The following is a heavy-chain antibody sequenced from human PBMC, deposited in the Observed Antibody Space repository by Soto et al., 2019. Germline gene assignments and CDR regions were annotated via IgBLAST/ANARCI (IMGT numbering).Heavy chain of an antibody. D-gene: IGHD4-17*01. CDR1: GGSISSGGYS. J-gene: IGHJ4*02. Sequence: SETLSLTCAVSGGSISSGGYSWSWIRQPPGKGLEWIGYIYHSGSTYYNPSLKSRVTISVDRSKNQFSLKLSSVTAADTAVYYCARGRNYGDSAFYWGQGTMVTVSS. CDR2: IYHSGST. V-gene: IGHV4-30-2*01. CDR3: ARGRNYGDSAFY.